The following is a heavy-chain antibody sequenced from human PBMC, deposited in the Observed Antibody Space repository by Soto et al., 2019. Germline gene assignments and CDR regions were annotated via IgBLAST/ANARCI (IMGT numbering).Heavy chain of an antibody. CDR3: ERRRSPVVPVGPEFDH. J-gene: IGHJ4*02. D-gene: IGHD2-2*01. Sequence: GGSLRLSCASSGFTFSSYEMNWVRQAPGKGLEWVSYISSSGSTIYYADSVKGRFTISRDNAKNSLYLQMNSLRAEDTAVYYCERRRSPVVPVGPEFDHWGQGPLVPGAS. CDR1: GFTFSSYE. CDR2: ISSSGSTI. V-gene: IGHV3-48*03.